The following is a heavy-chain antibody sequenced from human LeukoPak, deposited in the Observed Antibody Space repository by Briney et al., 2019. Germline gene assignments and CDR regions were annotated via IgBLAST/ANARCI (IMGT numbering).Heavy chain of an antibody. V-gene: IGHV4-61*02. Sequence: PSETLSLTCTVSGGSISSGSYYWTWIRQPAGKGLEWIGRIYTSGSTNYNPSLKSRVTMSVDTSKNQFSLKLSSVTAADTAVYYCARDQYYYDSSGYYYLESYYFDYWGQGTLVTVSS. CDR1: GGSISSGSYY. CDR3: ARDQYYYDSSGYYYLESYYFDY. D-gene: IGHD3-22*01. J-gene: IGHJ4*02. CDR2: IYTSGST.